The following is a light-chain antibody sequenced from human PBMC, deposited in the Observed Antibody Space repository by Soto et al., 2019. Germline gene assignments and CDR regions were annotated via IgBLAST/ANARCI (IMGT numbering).Light chain of an antibody. CDR1: QSVSSY. CDR2: GAS. CDR3: QQYNNWPPIT. J-gene: IGKJ5*01. Sequence: EIVMTQSPATLSVSPGERATLSCRASQSVSSYLAWYQQKPGQAPRLLIYGASTRATGIPARFSGSGSGTEFTLPISSLQSEDFSVYYCQQYNNWPPITFGQGTRLEIK. V-gene: IGKV3-15*01.